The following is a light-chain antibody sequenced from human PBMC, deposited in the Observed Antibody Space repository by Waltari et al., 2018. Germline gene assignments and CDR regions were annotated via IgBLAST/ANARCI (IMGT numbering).Light chain of an antibody. V-gene: IGKV1-6*01. Sequence: AIQMTQSPSSLSASLGDRVTITCRASQDIRHDLAWYQQKSGSAPKLLIYGSSSLHTGVPSRVSGSGSGTDFSLTISGLQPEDFATYYCLQDFKYPLTFGGGTKVEIK. J-gene: IGKJ4*01. CDR2: GSS. CDR1: QDIRHD. CDR3: LQDFKYPLT.